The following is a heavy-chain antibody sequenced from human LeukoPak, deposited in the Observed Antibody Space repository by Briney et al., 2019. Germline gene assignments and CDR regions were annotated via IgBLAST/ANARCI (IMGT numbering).Heavy chain of an antibody. J-gene: IGHJ4*02. CDR2: INHSGST. Sequence: PSETLSLTCAVYGGSFSGYYWSWIRQPPGKGLEWIGEINHSGSTNYNPSLKSRVTISVDTSKNQFSLKLSPVTAADTAVYYCARGKTAMVLGAIYYFDYWGQGTLVTVSS. V-gene: IGHV4-34*01. D-gene: IGHD5-18*01. CDR3: ARGKTAMVLGAIYYFDY. CDR1: GGSFSGYY.